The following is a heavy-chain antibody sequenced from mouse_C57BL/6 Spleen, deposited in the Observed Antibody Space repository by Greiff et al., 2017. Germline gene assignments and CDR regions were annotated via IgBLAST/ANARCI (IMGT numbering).Heavy chain of an antibody. J-gene: IGHJ4*01. V-gene: IGHV5-17*01. Sequence: EVQRVESGGGLVKPGGSLKLSCAASGFTFSDYGMHWVRQAPEKGLEWVAYISSGSSTIYYADTVKGRFTISRDNAKNTLFLQMTSLRSEDTAMYYCARFITTVVADYAMDYWGQGTSVTVSS. CDR2: ISSGSSTI. CDR1: GFTFSDYG. CDR3: ARFITTVVADYAMDY. D-gene: IGHD1-1*01.